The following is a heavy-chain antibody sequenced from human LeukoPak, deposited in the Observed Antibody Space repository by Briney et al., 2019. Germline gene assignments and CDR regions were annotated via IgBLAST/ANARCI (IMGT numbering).Heavy chain of an antibody. CDR3: ARGRFRIMTH. CDR2: INHSGST. J-gene: IGHJ4*02. V-gene: IGHV4-34*01. CDR1: GGSFSGYY. Sequence: SETLSLTCAVYGGSFSGYYWSWIRQPPGKGLEWIGEINHSGSTNYNPSLKSRVTISVDTSKNQFPLKLSSVTAADTAVYYCARGRFRIMTHWGQGTLVTVSS. D-gene: IGHD3-16*01.